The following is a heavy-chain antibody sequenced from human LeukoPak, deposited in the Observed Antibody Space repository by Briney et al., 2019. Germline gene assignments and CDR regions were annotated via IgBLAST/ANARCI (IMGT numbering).Heavy chain of an antibody. J-gene: IGHJ4*02. V-gene: IGHV4-34*01. CDR2: INHSGST. Sequence: SSETLSLTCAVYGGSFSGYYWSWIRQPPGKGLEWIGEINHSGSTNYNPSLKSRVTISVDTSKNQFSLKLSSVTAADTAVYYCARLAWGRLDYWGQGTLVTVSS. D-gene: IGHD7-27*01. CDR3: ARLAWGRLDY. CDR1: GGSFSGYY.